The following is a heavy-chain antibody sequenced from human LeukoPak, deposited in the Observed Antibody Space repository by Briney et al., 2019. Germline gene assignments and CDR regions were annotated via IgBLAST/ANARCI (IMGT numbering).Heavy chain of an antibody. CDR3: ARDLGQAGGTRRFFFYY. D-gene: IGHD6-13*01. CDR1: GGTFSSYA. J-gene: IGHJ4*02. CDR2: IIPIFGTA. V-gene: IGHV1-69*13. Sequence: GASVKVSCKASGGTFSSYAISWVRQAPGQGLEWMGGIIPIFGTANYAQKFQGRVTITADESTSTAYMKLSSLRSEDTAVYYCARDLGQAGGTRRFFFYYWGQGTLVTVSS.